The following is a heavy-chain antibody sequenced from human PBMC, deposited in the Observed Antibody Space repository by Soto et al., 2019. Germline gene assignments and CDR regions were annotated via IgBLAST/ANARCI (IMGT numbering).Heavy chain of an antibody. Sequence: PGESLKISCKGSGYIFTSYWIGWVRQMPGKGLEWMGIIYPGDSDTRYSPSFQGQVTISADKSISTAADTAVYYCARGLVSSSWFMDVWGQGTTVTVSS. CDR1: GYIFTSYW. CDR2: IYPGDSDT. D-gene: IGHD6-13*01. CDR3: FMDV. J-gene: IGHJ6*02. V-gene: IGHV5-51*01.